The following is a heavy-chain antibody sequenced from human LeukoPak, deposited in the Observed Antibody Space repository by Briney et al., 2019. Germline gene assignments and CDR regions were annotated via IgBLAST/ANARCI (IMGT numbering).Heavy chain of an antibody. CDR3: ARDEITAEGARDFDY. D-gene: IGHD6-13*01. Sequence: ASVKVSCKASGYTFTDYYLHWVRQAPGQGLEWMGIINTNDAWTKSLQKFQGRLTLTRDTSTSTVYMNLGSLRAEDTAVYYCARDEITAEGARDFDYWGQGTLVTVSS. V-gene: IGHV1-46*01. J-gene: IGHJ4*02. CDR1: GYTFTDYY. CDR2: INTNDAWT.